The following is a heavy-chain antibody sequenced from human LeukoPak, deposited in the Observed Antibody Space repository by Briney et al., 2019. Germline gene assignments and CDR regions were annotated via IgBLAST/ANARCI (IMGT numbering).Heavy chain of an antibody. J-gene: IGHJ6*03. D-gene: IGHD3-3*01. V-gene: IGHV3-11*01. Sequence: GGSLRLSCAASGFTFSDYYMSWIRQAPGKGLEWVSYISSSGSTIYYADSVKGRFTISRDNAKNPLYLQMNSLRAEDTAVYYCAKDRRITIFGVVSYYMDVWGKGTTVTVSS. CDR1: GFTFSDYY. CDR2: ISSSGSTI. CDR3: AKDRRITIFGVVSYYMDV.